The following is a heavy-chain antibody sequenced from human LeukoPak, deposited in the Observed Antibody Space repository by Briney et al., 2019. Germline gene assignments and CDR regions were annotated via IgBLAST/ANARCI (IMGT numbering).Heavy chain of an antibody. Sequence: GSSVKVSCKASGGTFSSYAISWVRQAPGQGLEWMGGIIPIFGTANYGQKFQGRVTITADESTSTAYMGLSSLRSEDTAVYYCASRAYDFWSGYSAEYFQHWGQGTLVTVSS. D-gene: IGHD3-3*01. CDR1: GGTFSSYA. V-gene: IGHV1-69*01. CDR2: IIPIFGTA. J-gene: IGHJ1*01. CDR3: ASRAYDFWSGYSAEYFQH.